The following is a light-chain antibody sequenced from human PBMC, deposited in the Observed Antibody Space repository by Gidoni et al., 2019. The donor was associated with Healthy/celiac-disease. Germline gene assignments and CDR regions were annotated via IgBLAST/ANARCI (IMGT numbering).Light chain of an antibody. Sequence: DIQMTQSHSTLSASVDDRVTITCRASQSISSWLAWYQQKPGKAPKLLIYKASSLESGFPSRFSGSGSGTEFTLTISSLQPDDFATYYCQQYNSXXWTFXQXTKVEXK. CDR2: KAS. CDR1: QSISSW. CDR3: QQYNSXXWT. V-gene: IGKV1-5*03. J-gene: IGKJ1*01.